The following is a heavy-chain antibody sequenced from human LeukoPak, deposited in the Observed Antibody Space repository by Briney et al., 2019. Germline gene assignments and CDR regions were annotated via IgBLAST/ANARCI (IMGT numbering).Heavy chain of an antibody. CDR1: GFTFSSYG. CDR3: ARDSSGYYFRSSYFDY. CDR2: IWYDGSNK. Sequence: GRSLRLSRAASGFTFSSYGMHWVRQAPGKGLEWVAVIWYDGSNKYYADSVKGRFTISRDNSKNTLYLQMNSLRAEDTAVYYCARDSSGYYFRSSYFDYWGQGTLVTVSS. V-gene: IGHV3-33*01. J-gene: IGHJ4*02. D-gene: IGHD3-22*01.